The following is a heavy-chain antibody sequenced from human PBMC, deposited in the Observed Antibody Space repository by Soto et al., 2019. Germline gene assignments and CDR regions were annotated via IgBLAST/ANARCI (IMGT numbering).Heavy chain of an antibody. CDR2: IIPIFGTA. J-gene: IGHJ6*02. V-gene: IGHV1-69*06. Sequence: GASVTVSCKASGGTFSSYAISWVRQAPGQGLEWMGGIIPIFGTANYAQKFQGRVTITADKSTSTAYMELSSLRSEDTAVYYCARNYYDSSGYWLYGMDVWGQGTTVTVSS. D-gene: IGHD3-22*01. CDR1: GGTFSSYA. CDR3: ARNYYDSSGYWLYGMDV.